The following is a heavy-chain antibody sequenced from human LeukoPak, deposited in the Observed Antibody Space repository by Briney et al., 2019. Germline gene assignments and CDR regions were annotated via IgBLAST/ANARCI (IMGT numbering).Heavy chain of an antibody. CDR2: ISSSSSYI. CDR1: GFTFSSYS. CDR3: AKYSSGWGHFDY. Sequence: GGSLRLSCAASGFTFSSYSMNWVRQAPGKGLEWVSSISSSSSYIYYADSVKGRFTISRDNSKNTLYLQMNSLRAEDTAVYYCAKYSSGWGHFDYWGQGTLVTVSS. D-gene: IGHD6-19*01. J-gene: IGHJ4*02. V-gene: IGHV3-21*01.